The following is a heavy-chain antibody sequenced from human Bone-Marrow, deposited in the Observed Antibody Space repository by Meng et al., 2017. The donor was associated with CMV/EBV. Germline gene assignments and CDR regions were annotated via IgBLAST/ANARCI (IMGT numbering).Heavy chain of an antibody. Sequence: CGGSGFTFTTYGMHWVRQAPGKGLGWVAFIWYDGSNKYYADSVKGRFTISRDDSKNTLYLQMNSLRAEDTAVYYCARDIFGSGSYHDYWGQGTLVTVSS. CDR3: ARDIFGSGSYHDY. J-gene: IGHJ4*02. CDR1: GFTFTTYG. V-gene: IGHV3-33*01. CDR2: IWYDGSNK. D-gene: IGHD3-10*01.